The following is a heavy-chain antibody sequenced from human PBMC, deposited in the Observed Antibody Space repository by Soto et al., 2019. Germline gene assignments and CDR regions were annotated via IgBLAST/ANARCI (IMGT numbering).Heavy chain of an antibody. D-gene: IGHD2-15*01. CDR3: ARIIGYCRNNDCSWTFDI. CDR2: FYPGDSTS. J-gene: IGHJ3*02. CDR1: GYRFISYW. Sequence: PGESLKISCKTSGYRFISYWVAWVRQLPGKGLEWMGTFYPGDSTSTYSPSFQGQVTISVDKSISTAYLQLSSLKASDTAMYYCARIIGYCRNNDCSWTFDIWGQGTMVTVSS. V-gene: IGHV5-51*01.